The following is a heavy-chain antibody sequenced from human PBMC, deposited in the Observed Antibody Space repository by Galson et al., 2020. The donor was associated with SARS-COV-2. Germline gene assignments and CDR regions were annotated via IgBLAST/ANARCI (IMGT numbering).Heavy chain of an antibody. V-gene: IGHV3-23*01. CDR3: ATAPPSNTQYYSSYDMDV. CDR2: ISGRGYST. J-gene: IGHJ6*02. D-gene: IGHD2-2*01. CDR1: GFTFSEYA. Sequence: GGSLRLSCAASGFTFSEYAMDWVRQAPGKGLEWVSPISGRGYSTFYVDSVKGRFIISRDNSKNTLFLQMNSLRAEDTAVYYWATAPPSNTQYYSSYDMDVWGQGTTVTVSS.